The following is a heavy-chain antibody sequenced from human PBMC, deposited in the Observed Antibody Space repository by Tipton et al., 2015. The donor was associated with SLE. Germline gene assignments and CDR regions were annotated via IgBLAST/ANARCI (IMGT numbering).Heavy chain of an antibody. J-gene: IGHJ4*02. Sequence: GLVKPSETLSLTCAVYGGSFSVYYWSWLRQPPGKGLEWIGEINHSGSTNYNPSLESRVTLSVDTSKNQFSLRLSSVTAADTAVYYCARLEGGDYADFWGQGTLVTVSS. CDR3: ARLEGGDYADF. CDR2: INHSGST. V-gene: IGHV4-34*01. CDR1: GGSFSVYY. D-gene: IGHD4-17*01.